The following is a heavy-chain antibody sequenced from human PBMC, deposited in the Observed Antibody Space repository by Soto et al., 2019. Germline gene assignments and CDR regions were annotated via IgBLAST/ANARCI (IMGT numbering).Heavy chain of an antibody. CDR2: ISYDGSNK. D-gene: IGHD6-19*01. V-gene: IGHV3-30-3*01. CDR3: ARSQKRGSSGWYPVYDY. CDR1: GFTFSSYA. Sequence: QVQLVESGGGVVQPGRSLRLSCAASGFTFSSYAMHWVRQAPGKGLEWVAVISYDGSNKYYADSVKGRFTISRDNSKNTLYLQMNSLRAEDTAVYYCARSQKRGSSGWYPVYDYWGQGTLVTVSS. J-gene: IGHJ4*02.